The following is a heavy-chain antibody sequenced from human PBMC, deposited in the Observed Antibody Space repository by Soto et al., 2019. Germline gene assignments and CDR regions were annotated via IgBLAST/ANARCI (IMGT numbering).Heavy chain of an antibody. Sequence: ASVKVSCKVSGYTLTELSMHWVRQAPGKGLEWMGGFDPEDGETIYAQKFQGRVTMTEDTSTDTAYMELSSLRSEDTAVYYCATAPFALNSKTHYYDSSGYYKVGDYWGQGTLVTVSS. CDR3: ATAPFALNSKTHYYDSSGYYKVGDY. J-gene: IGHJ4*02. CDR1: GYTLTELS. D-gene: IGHD3-22*01. V-gene: IGHV1-24*01. CDR2: FDPEDGET.